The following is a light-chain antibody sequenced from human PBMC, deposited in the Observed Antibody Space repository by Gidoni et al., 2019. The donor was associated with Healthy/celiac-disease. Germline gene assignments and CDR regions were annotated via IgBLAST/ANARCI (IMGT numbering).Light chain of an antibody. J-gene: IGKJ1*01. V-gene: IGKV3D-20*01. CDR2: DAS. CDR1: QSVSSIY. CDR3: QQYGSSPWT. Sequence: EIVSTQSPATLSLSPGERATLSCGASQSVSSIYLAWYQQKPGLARRLLIYDASSSPTGLPDRFSSSGSGTDFTLTISRLEHEDFALYYCQQYGSSPWTFAQGTKVEIK.